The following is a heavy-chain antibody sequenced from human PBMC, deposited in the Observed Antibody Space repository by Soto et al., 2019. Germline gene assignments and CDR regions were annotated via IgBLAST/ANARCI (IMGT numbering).Heavy chain of an antibody. D-gene: IGHD4-17*01. CDR2: ITNTGITT. Sequence: GGSLRLSCAASGFGFITHALSWDRQAPGKGLEWLSSITNTGITTHYADSVKGRFTISRENSRNTLHLQMNNLRVDDTAVYYCAKGFDYGDTKHIDHWGQGTLVTVSS. J-gene: IGHJ4*02. CDR1: GFGFITHA. CDR3: AKGFDYGDTKHIDH. V-gene: IGHV3-23*01.